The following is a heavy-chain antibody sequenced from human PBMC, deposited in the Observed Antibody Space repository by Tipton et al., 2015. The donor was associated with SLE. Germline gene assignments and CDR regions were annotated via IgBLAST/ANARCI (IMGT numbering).Heavy chain of an antibody. CDR3: ARGPRSLGGSPRDDT. J-gene: IGHJ5*02. CDR2: IYYSGST. CDR1: GGSISSYY. Sequence: TLSLTCTVSGGSISSYYWSWIRQPPGKGLEWIGYIYYSGSTNYNPSLKSRVTISVDTSKNQFSLRLSSVTAADTAVYYCARGPRSLGGSPRDDTWGQGTLVTVSS. V-gene: IGHV4-59*12. D-gene: IGHD2-15*01.